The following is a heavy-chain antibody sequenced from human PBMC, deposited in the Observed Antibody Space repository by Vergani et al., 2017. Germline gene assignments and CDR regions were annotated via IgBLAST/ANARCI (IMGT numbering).Heavy chain of an antibody. CDR3: ARYCSSTSCYFDY. D-gene: IGHD2-2*01. J-gene: IGHJ4*02. CDR2: IIPILGIA. V-gene: IGHV1-69*02. Sequence: QVQLVQSGAEVKKPGSSVKVSCKASGGTFSSYTISWVRQAPGQGLEWMGRIIPILGIANYAQKFQGRVTITADKSTSTAYMELSSLRSEDTAVYYCARYCSSTSCYFDYWGQGTLVTVSS. CDR1: GGTFSSYT.